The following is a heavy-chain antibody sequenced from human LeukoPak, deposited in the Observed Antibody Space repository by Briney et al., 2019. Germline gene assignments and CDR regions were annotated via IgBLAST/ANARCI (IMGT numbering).Heavy chain of an antibody. Sequence: ASVKVPCKSSGHTFTEYYVHWVRQAPGLGLEWLGWIHPGTGNPNYAQKFQGRVTISRDTSINTAYMELIRLKSDDTAVYYCASYASGYNWLKVWGQGTLVTVSS. CDR2: IHPGTGNP. CDR1: GHTFTEYY. CDR3: ASYASGYNWLKV. J-gene: IGHJ4*02. D-gene: IGHD1-1*01. V-gene: IGHV1-2*02.